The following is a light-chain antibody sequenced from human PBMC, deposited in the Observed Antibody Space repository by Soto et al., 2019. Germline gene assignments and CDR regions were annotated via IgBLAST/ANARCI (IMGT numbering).Light chain of an antibody. V-gene: IGKV3-11*01. CDR3: QQRSNWPPIT. CDR1: QSVSSY. Sequence: EIVFTQSPATLPLSPGERATLSCRASQSVSSYLAWYQQKPGQAPRLLIYDASNRATGIPARFSGSGSGTDFTLTISSLEPEDFAVYYCQQRSNWPPITFGPGTKVDIK. J-gene: IGKJ3*01. CDR2: DAS.